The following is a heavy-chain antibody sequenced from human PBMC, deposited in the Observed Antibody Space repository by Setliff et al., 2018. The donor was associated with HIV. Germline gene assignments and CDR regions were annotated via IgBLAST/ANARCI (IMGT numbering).Heavy chain of an antibody. V-gene: IGHV1-2*06. Sequence: WASVKVSCKASGYTFTGYYVHWVRQAPGQGLEWVGRINPNSGDTNYAQKFQGRVTMTRDTSTNTLYMELSGLRSEDTAVYYCARGWEGGMDYWGQGTLVTVSS. CDR2: INPNSGDT. D-gene: IGHD1-26*01. CDR3: ARGWEGGMDY. CDR1: GYTFTGYY. J-gene: IGHJ4*02.